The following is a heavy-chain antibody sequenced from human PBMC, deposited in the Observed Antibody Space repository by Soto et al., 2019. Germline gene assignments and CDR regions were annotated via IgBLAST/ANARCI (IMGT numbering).Heavy chain of an antibody. CDR2: VSIGGST. D-gene: IGHD2-15*01. Sequence: DVQLLESGGGLVQPEGSLRLSCAASGFTFSSYAMGWVRQGPGKGLGWVAVVSIGGSTHYADSVRGRFTISRDNSKNTLSLQMNSLTAEDTAVYFCAGRRGAGGHFDYWGQGALVTVSS. CDR3: AGRRGAGGHFDY. V-gene: IGHV3-23*01. J-gene: IGHJ4*02. CDR1: GFTFSSYA.